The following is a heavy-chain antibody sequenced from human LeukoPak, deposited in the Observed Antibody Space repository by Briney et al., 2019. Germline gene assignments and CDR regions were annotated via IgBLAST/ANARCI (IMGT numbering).Heavy chain of an antibody. CDR1: GFTFSSYA. Sequence: GGSLRLSCAASGFTFSSYAMSWVRQAPGKGLEWVSSISDTGGSTYYADSVKGRFTISRDNSKNTLYLQMNSLRGEDTAVYYCAKDLRFQGYWGQGTLVTVSS. CDR3: AKDLRFQGY. V-gene: IGHV3-23*01. J-gene: IGHJ4*02. D-gene: IGHD3-3*01. CDR2: ISDTGGST.